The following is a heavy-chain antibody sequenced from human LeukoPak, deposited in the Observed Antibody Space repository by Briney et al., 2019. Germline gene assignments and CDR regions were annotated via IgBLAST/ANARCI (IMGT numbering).Heavy chain of an antibody. CDR2: INHSGST. D-gene: IGHD3-3*01. V-gene: IGHV4-34*01. CDR1: GGSFSVYY. Sequence: SETLSLTCAVYGGSFSVYYWSWIRQPPGKGLEWIGEINHSGSTNYNPSLKSRVTISVDTSKNQFSLKLSSVTAADTAVYYCARACPKGVLRFLEWSPRGSYMDVWGKGTTVTVSS. J-gene: IGHJ6*03. CDR3: ARACPKGVLRFLEWSPRGSYMDV.